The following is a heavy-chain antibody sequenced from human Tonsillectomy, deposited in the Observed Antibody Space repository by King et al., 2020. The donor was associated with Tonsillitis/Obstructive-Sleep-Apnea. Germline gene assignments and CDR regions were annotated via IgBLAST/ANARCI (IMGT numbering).Heavy chain of an antibody. CDR2: IFSNDEK. D-gene: IGHD5-18*01. V-gene: IGHV2-26*01. CDR3: ARIADTAMASYYYYYYMDV. Sequence: VTLQESGPVLVKPTETLTLTCTVSGFSLSNARMGVSWIRQPPGKALEWLAHIFSNDEKSYSTSLKSRLTISKDTSKSQVVLTMTKMDPVDTATYYCARIADTAMASYYYYYYMDVWGKGTTVTVSS. J-gene: IGHJ6*03. CDR1: GFSLSNARMG.